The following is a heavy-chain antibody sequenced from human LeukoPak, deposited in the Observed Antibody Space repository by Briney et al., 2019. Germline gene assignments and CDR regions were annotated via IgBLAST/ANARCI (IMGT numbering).Heavy chain of an antibody. CDR1: GFTFDDYA. D-gene: IGHD2-2*01. J-gene: IGHJ4*02. CDR3: AKGYCSSTSCHFDY. CDR2: ISWNSGSI. Sequence: GGSLRLPCAASGFTFDDYAMHWVRQAPGKGLEWVSGISWNSGSIGYADSVKGRFTISRDNAKNSLYLQMNSLRAEDTALYYCAKGYCSSTSCHFDYWGQGTLVTVSS. V-gene: IGHV3-9*01.